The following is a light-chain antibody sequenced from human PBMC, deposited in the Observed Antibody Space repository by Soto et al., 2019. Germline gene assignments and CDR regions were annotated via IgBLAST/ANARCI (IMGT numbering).Light chain of an antibody. CDR3: MQGVQTLT. Sequence: DIVMTQSPLSLSVTPGEPASISCRSSQSLLHSNGYNYLDWYLQKPGQSPQLLIYFVSNRASGVADRFSGSGAGTDFTLKISRVEPEDVGVYYCMQGVQTLTFDQGTKVEIK. J-gene: IGKJ1*01. V-gene: IGKV2-28*01. CDR2: FVS. CDR1: QSLLHSNGYNY.